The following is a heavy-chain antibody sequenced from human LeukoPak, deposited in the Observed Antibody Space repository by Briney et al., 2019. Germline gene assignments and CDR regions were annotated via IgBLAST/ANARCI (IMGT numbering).Heavy chain of an antibody. D-gene: IGHD4-11*01. J-gene: IGHJ5*02. CDR3: AREVTTVNEGWFDP. Sequence: ASVKVSCKASGYTFTGYYMHWVRQAPGQGLEWMGWINPNSGGTNYAQKFQGRVTMTRDTSISTAYMELSRLRSDDTAVYYCAREVTTVNEGWFDPWGQGTLVTVSS. CDR1: GYTFTGYY. CDR2: INPNSGGT. V-gene: IGHV1-2*02.